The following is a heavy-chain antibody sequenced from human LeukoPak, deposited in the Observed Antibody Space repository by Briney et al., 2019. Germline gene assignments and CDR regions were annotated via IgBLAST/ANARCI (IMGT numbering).Heavy chain of an antibody. CDR1: GGSFSGYY. CDR2: INHSGST. J-gene: IGHJ4*02. CDR3: ARGRTYPPNGDYDDY. Sequence: PSETLSLTCAVYGGSFSGYYWSWIRQPPGKGLEWIGEINHSGSTNYNPSLKSRVTISVDTSKNQFSLKLSSVTAADTAVYYCARGRTYPPNGDYDDYWGQGTLVTVSS. D-gene: IGHD4-17*01. V-gene: IGHV4-34*01.